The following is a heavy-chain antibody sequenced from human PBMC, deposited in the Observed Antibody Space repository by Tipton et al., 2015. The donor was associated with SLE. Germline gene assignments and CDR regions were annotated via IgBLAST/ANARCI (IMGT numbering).Heavy chain of an antibody. CDR1: GGSISSSSYY. D-gene: IGHD3-9*01. CDR3: ARSSDILSGPDN. CDR2: IYYSGST. Sequence: TLSLTCTVSGGSISSSSYYWGWIRQPPGKGLEWIGYIYYSGSTYYNPSLRSRVTISVDTSKIKFLLNVRSVTAADTAVYYCARSSDILSGPDNWGPGALVTVAS. V-gene: IGHV4-30-4*08. J-gene: IGHJ4*02.